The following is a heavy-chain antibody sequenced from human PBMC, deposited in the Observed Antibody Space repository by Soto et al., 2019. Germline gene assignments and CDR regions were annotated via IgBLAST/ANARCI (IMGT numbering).Heavy chain of an antibody. Sequence: SETLSLTCAVYGGSVNGYYWNWIRQPPGKGLEWIGEINHTGGTHYNPSLESRITISVDKSRNLLSLRLNSVTAADTAVYFCVKNGAFALEHWGQGILVTVSS. D-gene: IGHD2-8*01. CDR3: VKNGAFALEH. J-gene: IGHJ1*01. CDR2: INHTGGT. V-gene: IGHV4-34*10. CDR1: GGSVNGYY.